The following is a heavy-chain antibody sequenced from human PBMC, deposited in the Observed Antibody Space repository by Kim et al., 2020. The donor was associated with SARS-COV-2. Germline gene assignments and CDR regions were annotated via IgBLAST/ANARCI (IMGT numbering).Heavy chain of an antibody. CDR3: ARTRDTAMVILRSYFDY. D-gene: IGHD5-18*01. V-gene: IGHV1-18*01. Sequence: ASVKVSCKASGYTFTSYGISWVRQAPGQGLEWMGWISAYNGNTNYAQKLQGRVTMTTDTSTSTAYMELRSLRSDDTAVYYCARTRDTAMVILRSYFDYWGQGTLVTVSS. J-gene: IGHJ4*02. CDR1: GYTFTSYG. CDR2: ISAYNGNT.